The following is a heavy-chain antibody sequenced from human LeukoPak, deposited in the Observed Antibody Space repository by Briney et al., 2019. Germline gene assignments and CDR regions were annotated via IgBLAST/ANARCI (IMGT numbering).Heavy chain of an antibody. CDR1: GFTFGKYW. CDR2: IKLDGSEK. CDR3: ARDQYDTWSRRGNFDS. J-gene: IGHJ4*02. D-gene: IGHD3-3*01. V-gene: IGHV3-7*03. Sequence: GGSLRLSCVASGFTFGKYWMSWVRQAPGKGLEWVANIKLDGSEKNYVDSVKGRFTISRDNTKNSLYLQMNNLRVEDTAVFYCARDQYDTWSRRGNFDSWGQGTLVIVSS.